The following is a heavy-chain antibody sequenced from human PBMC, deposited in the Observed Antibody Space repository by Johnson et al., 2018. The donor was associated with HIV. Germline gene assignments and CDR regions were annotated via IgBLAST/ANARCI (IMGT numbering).Heavy chain of an antibody. Sequence: MLLVESGGGLVQPGGSLRLSCAASGFALSNYWMNWVRQAPGKGLEWVAVIRGSGGSTYYADSVKGRFTIPRDNSKNTLYLQMNSLRAVDTALYYCARDWGRFGQLGGDAFDIWGQGTMVTVSS. V-gene: IGHV3-23*04. CDR1: GFALSNYW. CDR2: IRGSGGST. CDR3: ARDWGRFGQLGGDAFDI. D-gene: IGHD3-16*01. J-gene: IGHJ3*02.